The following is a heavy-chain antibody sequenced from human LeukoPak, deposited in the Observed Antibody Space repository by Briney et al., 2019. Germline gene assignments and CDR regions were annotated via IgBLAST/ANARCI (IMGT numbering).Heavy chain of an antibody. CDR3: ARVEAPGYYYYYYMDV. Sequence: GGSLRLSCAASGFTFSSYAMSWVRQAPGKGLEWVSAISGSGGSTYYADSVKGRFTISRDNAENSLYLQMNSLRAEDTAVYYCARVEAPGYYYYYYMDVWGKGTTVTVSS. V-gene: IGHV3-23*01. CDR1: GFTFSSYA. CDR2: ISGSGGST. J-gene: IGHJ6*03.